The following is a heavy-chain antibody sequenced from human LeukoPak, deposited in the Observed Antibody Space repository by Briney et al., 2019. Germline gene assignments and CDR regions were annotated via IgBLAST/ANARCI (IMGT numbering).Heavy chain of an antibody. D-gene: IGHD4-11*01. CDR1: GGSLSSYY. V-gene: IGHV4-59*01. J-gene: IGHJ3*02. CDR3: ASQTPTQGDAFDI. CDR2: IYYGGST. Sequence: PSQTLSLTCTVSGGSLSSYYWSWLRQPPAKGLERTGYIYYGGSTNYNPSLKSRVTISVDTSKNQFSLKLSSVTAADTAVYYCASQTPTQGDAFDIWGQGTMVTVSS.